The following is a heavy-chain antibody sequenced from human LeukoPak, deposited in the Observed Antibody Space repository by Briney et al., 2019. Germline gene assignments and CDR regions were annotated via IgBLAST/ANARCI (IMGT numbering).Heavy chain of an antibody. CDR2: IYTSGST. V-gene: IGHV4-4*07. CDR3: ARGRSWAAAWYGGYYFDY. CDR1: GGSISSYY. D-gene: IGHD6-13*01. J-gene: IGHJ4*02. Sequence: SETLSLTCTVSGGSISSYYWSWIRQPAGKGLEWIGRIYTSGSTNYNPSLKSRVTMSVDTSKNQFSLKLSSVTAADTAVYYCARGRSWAAAWYGGYYFDYWGQGTLVTVSS.